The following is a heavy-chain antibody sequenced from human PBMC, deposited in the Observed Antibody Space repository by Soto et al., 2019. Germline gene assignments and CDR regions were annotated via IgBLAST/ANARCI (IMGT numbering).Heavy chain of an antibody. D-gene: IGHD6-13*01. V-gene: IGHV3-21*01. Sequence: GGSLRLSCAASGFTFSSYSMNWVRQAPGKGLEWVSSISSSSSYIYYADSVKGRFTISRDNAKNSLYLQMNSLRAEDTAVYYCARDTIAAAGTLAGWGQGTLVTVSS. CDR2: ISSSSSYI. CDR1: GFTFSSYS. J-gene: IGHJ4*02. CDR3: ARDTIAAAGTLAG.